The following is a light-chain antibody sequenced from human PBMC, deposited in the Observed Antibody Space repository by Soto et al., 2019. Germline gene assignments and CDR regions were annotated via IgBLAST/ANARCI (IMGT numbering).Light chain of an antibody. CDR3: SSYAGSSVPVA. Sequence: QSALTQPPSASGSPGQSVTISCTGASSDVGGYNFASWYQQHPGKAPKLMIYDVTKRPSGVPDRFSGSKSGNTASLTVSGLQADDEADYYCSSYAGSSVPVAFGGGTKLTVL. J-gene: IGLJ2*01. V-gene: IGLV2-8*01. CDR2: DVT. CDR1: SSDVGGYNF.